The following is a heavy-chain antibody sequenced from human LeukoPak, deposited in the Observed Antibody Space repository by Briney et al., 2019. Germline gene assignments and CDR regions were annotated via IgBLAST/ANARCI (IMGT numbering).Heavy chain of an antibody. CDR1: GFTFSSYW. CDR2: IKSDGSNI. D-gene: IGHD2-2*02. V-gene: IGHV3-74*01. CDR3: ATEGYCSSTSCYKADY. Sequence: PGGSLRLSRAASGFTFSSYWMHWVRQPPGKGLVWVSRIKSDGSNIVYADSVKGQFTISRDNAKNTLFLQMNSLRAEDTAVYYCATEGYCSSTSCYKADYWGQGTLVTVSS. J-gene: IGHJ4*02.